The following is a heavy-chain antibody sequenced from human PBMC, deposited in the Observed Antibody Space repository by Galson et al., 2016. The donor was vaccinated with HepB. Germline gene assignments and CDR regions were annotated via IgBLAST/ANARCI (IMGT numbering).Heavy chain of an antibody. CDR2: ISSSGAYT. J-gene: IGHJ6*02. CDR1: RFSFSDYF. Sequence: SLRLSCAASRFSFSDYFVIWIRQAPGRGLEWVSYISSSGAYTNYADSVKGRFITSRGNAKNSVYLQMNNLRAEDTAVYYCATSTDNNYYYGMDVWGQGTTVTVSS. V-gene: IGHV3-11*06. CDR3: ATSTDNNYYYGMDV. D-gene: IGHD4-17*01.